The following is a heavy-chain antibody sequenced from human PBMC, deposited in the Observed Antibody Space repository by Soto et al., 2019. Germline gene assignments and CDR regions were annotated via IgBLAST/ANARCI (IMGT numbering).Heavy chain of an antibody. CDR3: VRDLGRYFRSGYMDL. CDR1: GFAFNTYS. V-gene: IGHV3-21*02. CDR2: INEDSTYI. J-gene: IGHJ6*03. D-gene: IGHD3-9*01. Sequence: EVQLVESGGGLVKPGGSLRLSCTASGFAFNTYSMNWVRQAPGKGLEWVSSINEDSTYIYYADSLRGRITISRDNAKDSLFLLMNSLRPDYTAVYYCVRDLGRYFRSGYMDLWGDGATVTVSS.